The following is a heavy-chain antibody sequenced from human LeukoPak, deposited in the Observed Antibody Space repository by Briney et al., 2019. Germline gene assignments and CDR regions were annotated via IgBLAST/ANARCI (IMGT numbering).Heavy chain of an antibody. Sequence: TSHTLSLTCAISGDSVSSNSAAWNWIRQSPSRGLEWLGRTYYRSKWYDDYAVSVKSRITINPDTSKNQFSLQLNAVTPEDTAVYYCARRIGNSDAFDIWGQGTMVTVSS. CDR1: GDSVSSNSAA. J-gene: IGHJ3*02. CDR2: TYYRSKWYD. V-gene: IGHV6-1*01. CDR3: ARRIGNSDAFDI. D-gene: IGHD4-23*01.